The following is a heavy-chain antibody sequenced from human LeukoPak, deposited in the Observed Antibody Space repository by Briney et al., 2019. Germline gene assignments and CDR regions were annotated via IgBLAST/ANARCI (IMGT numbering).Heavy chain of an antibody. J-gene: IGHJ5*02. D-gene: IGHD3-22*01. V-gene: IGHV4-61*02. Sequence: SETLSLTCTVSGGSISSGSYYWSWIRQPAGKGLEWIGRIYTSGSTNYNPSLKSRVTISVDTSKNQFSLKLSSVTAADTAVYYCASGSSGYSFDPWGQGTLVTVSS. CDR1: GGSISSGSYY. CDR3: ASGSSGYSFDP. CDR2: IYTSGST.